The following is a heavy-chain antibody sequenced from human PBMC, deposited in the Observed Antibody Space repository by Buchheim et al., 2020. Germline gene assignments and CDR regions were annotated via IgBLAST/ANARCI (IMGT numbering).Heavy chain of an antibody. V-gene: IGHV3-23*04. CDR2: ISGSGGST. CDR1: GFTFSSYA. Sequence: EVQLVESGGGLVQPWGSLRLSCAASGFTFSSYAMSWVRQAPGKGLEWVSAISGSGGSTYYADSVKGRFTISRDNSKNTLYLQMNSLRAEDTAVYYCAKSRGYDYQEQREYWYFDLWGRGTL. CDR3: AKSRGYDYQEQREYWYFDL. D-gene: IGHD5-12*01. J-gene: IGHJ2*01.